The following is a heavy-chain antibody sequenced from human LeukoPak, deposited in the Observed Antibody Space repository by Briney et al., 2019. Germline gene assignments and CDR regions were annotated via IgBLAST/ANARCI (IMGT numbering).Heavy chain of an antibody. D-gene: IGHD3-3*01. CDR3: ARGDDFWSGLPRFDP. J-gene: IGHJ5*02. Sequence: SETLSLTCAVYGGSFSGYYWSWIRQPPGKGLEWIGEINHSGSTNYNPSLESRVTISVDTSKNQFSLKLSSVTAADTAVYYCARGDDFWSGLPRFDPWGQGTLVTVSS. CDR1: GGSFSGYY. CDR2: INHSGST. V-gene: IGHV4-34*01.